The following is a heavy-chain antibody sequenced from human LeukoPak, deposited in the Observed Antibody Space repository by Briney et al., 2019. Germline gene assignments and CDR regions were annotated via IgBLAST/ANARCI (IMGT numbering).Heavy chain of an antibody. V-gene: IGHV3-21*06. D-gene: IGHD4-17*01. CDR1: GFTFSSYF. CDR2: ISSSSSYI. J-gene: IGHJ4*02. Sequence: GGSLRLSCAASGFTFSSYFMNWVRQAPGKGPEWVSSISSSSSYIYYADSVKGRFTISRDNAKNSLYPQMNSLRAEDTAVYYCARGGLYGDYFDYWGQGTLVTVSS. CDR3: ARGGLYGDYFDY.